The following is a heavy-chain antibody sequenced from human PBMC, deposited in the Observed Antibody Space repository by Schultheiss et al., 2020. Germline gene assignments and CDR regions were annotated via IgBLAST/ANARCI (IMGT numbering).Heavy chain of an antibody. CDR1: GFTFSSYA. CDR2: VYYIGDT. Sequence: LRLSCAASGFTFSSYAMSWVRQAPGKGLEWIGNVYYIGDTYYSPLLKSRLTISIDTSQNQFSLKLSSATSADTAVYYCARGPSDDVFDIWGQGTMVTVSS. V-gene: IGHV4-31*02. J-gene: IGHJ3*02. CDR3: ARGPSDDVFDI.